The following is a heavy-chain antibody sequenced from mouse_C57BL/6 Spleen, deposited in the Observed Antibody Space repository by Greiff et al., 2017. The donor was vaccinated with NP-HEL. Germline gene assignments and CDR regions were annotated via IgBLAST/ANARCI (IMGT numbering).Heavy chain of an antibody. CDR1: GFNIKDYY. V-gene: IGHV14-2*01. CDR3: ARKWSDYDYDGGYFDY. D-gene: IGHD2-4*01. CDR2: IDPEDGET. Sequence: EVQLQQSGAELVKPGASVKLSCTASGFNIKDYYMHWVKQRTEQGLEWIGRIDPEDGETKYAPKFQGKDTITADTSSNTAYLQLSSLTSEDTAVYYCARKWSDYDYDGGYFDYWGQGTTLTVSS. J-gene: IGHJ2*01.